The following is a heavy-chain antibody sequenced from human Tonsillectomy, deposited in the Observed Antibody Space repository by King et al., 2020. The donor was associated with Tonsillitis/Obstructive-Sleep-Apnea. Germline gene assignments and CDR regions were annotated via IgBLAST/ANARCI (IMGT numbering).Heavy chain of an antibody. D-gene: IGHD2-2*02. V-gene: IGHV3-11*05. CDR1: GFTFSDYY. CDR3: ATHYTNTSPFDY. CDR2: ISSGSSYT. J-gene: IGHJ4*02. Sequence: VQLVESGGGLVKPGGSLRLSCAASGFTFSDYYMSCIRQAPGEGLEWVSYISSGSSYTNYADSVKGRFPISRCNAKNSLYLQMNSLRAEDTAVYYCATHYTNTSPFDYWGRGTLVTVSS.